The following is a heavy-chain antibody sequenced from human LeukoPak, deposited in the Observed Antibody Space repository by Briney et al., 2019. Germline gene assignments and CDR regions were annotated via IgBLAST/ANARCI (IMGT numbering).Heavy chain of an antibody. J-gene: IGHJ4*02. Sequence: HPGGSLRLSCAASGFTFSSYWMSWIRQAPGKGLEWVANIKQDGSEKYYVDSVKGRFTVSRDNAKNSLYLQMNSLRAEDTAVYYCATGGGSGRYGFPFDCWGQGTLVTVSS. CDR3: ATGGGSGRYGFPFDC. V-gene: IGHV3-7*01. CDR2: IKQDGSEK. D-gene: IGHD6-19*01. CDR1: GFTFSSYW.